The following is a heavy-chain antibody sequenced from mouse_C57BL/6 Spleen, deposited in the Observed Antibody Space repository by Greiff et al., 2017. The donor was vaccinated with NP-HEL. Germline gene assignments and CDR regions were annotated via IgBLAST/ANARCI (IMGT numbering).Heavy chain of an antibody. CDR3: ATRSITTVVPYFDY. V-gene: IGHV1-72*01. CDR2: IDPNSGGT. Sequence: QVQLQQPGAELVKPGASVKLSCKASGYTFTSYWMHWVKQRPGRGLEWIGRIDPNSGGTKYNEKFKSKATLTVDKPSSTAYMQLSSLTSEDSADYEGATRSITTVVPYFDYWGKGTTLTVSS. CDR1: GYTFTSYW. J-gene: IGHJ2*01. D-gene: IGHD1-1*01.